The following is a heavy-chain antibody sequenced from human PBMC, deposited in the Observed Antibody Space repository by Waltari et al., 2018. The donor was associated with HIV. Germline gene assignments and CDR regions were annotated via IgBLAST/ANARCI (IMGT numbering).Heavy chain of an antibody. V-gene: IGHV1-69*01. D-gene: IGHD6-25*01. Sequence: QVQLVQSGPEVKKPGSSVKVSCKASGGTFSSYAISWVRQAPGQGLEWMGGIIPIFGKANYAQKFQGRVTITADESTSTAYMELSSLRSEDTAVYYCAVTRLQQIETYYYYYGMDVWGQGTTVTVSS. J-gene: IGHJ6*02. CDR2: IIPIFGKA. CDR1: GGTFSSYA. CDR3: AVTRLQQIETYYYYYGMDV.